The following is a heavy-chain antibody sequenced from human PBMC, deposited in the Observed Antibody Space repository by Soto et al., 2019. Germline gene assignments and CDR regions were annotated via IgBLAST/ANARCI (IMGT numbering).Heavy chain of an antibody. Sequence: SETLSLTCAVYGGSFSGYYWSWIRQPPGKGLEWIGEINHSGSTNYNPSLKSRVTISVDTSKNQFSLKLSSVTAADTAVYYCARRSADTAMVTFWFDPWGQGTLVTVSS. D-gene: IGHD5-18*01. J-gene: IGHJ5*02. CDR1: GGSFSGYY. CDR3: ARRSADTAMVTFWFDP. CDR2: INHSGST. V-gene: IGHV4-34*01.